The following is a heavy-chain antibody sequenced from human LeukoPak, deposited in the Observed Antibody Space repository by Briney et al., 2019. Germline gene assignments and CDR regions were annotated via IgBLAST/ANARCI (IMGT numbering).Heavy chain of an antibody. CDR3: ARDRAHCGGTSCPSHNFDL. Sequence: ASETLSLTCTVSGGSISGYYWNLIRQPPGKGLEWIGYVHYTGITNYSPSLKSRVTISVDTSKNQFSLTLSSVTAADTAVYYCARDRAHCGGTSCPSHNFDLWGQGTLDTVSS. D-gene: IGHD2-2*01. V-gene: IGHV4-59*01. J-gene: IGHJ4*02. CDR1: GGSISGYY. CDR2: VHYTGIT.